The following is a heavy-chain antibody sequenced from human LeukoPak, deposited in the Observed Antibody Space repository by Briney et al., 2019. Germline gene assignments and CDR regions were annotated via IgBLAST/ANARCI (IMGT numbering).Heavy chain of an antibody. Sequence: HPGRSLRLSCTTSGFTFGEYAMSWVRQAPGKGLEWVANINQDGSEKYYVDSVKGRFTISRDNAKSSLYLQMNSLRADDTAVYYCARDRALYDSRRGYYYTEDDYWGQGTLVTVSS. CDR1: GFTFGEYA. V-gene: IGHV3-7*01. D-gene: IGHD3-22*01. CDR2: INQDGSEK. CDR3: ARDRALYDSRRGYYYTEDDY. J-gene: IGHJ4*02.